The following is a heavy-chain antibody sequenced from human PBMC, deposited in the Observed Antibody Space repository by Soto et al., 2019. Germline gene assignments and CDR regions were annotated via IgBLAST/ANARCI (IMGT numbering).Heavy chain of an antibody. CDR1: GYSISSGYY. CDR2: IYHSGST. Sequence: SETLSLTCTVSGYSISSGYYWGWIRQPPGKGLEWIGGIYHSGSTYYNPSLKSRVTISVDTSKNQFSLKLSSVTAADTAVYYCASYCSSTSCYYYGMDVRGQGTTVTVSS. D-gene: IGHD2-2*01. V-gene: IGHV4-38-2*02. CDR3: ASYCSSTSCYYYGMDV. J-gene: IGHJ6*02.